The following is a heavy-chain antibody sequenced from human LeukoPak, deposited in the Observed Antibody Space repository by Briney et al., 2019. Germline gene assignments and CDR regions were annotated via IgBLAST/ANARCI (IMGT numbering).Heavy chain of an antibody. V-gene: IGHV1-18*01. Sequence: ASVKVSCKASGYTFTSYGISWVRQAPGQGLEWMGWISAYNGNTNYAQKFQGRVTMTRNTSISTAYMELSSLRSEDTAVYYCARGLGGSPKYSSGWYNWGQGTLVTVSS. J-gene: IGHJ4*02. CDR3: ARGLGGSPKYSSGWYN. D-gene: IGHD6-19*01. CDR2: ISAYNGNT. CDR1: GYTFTSYG.